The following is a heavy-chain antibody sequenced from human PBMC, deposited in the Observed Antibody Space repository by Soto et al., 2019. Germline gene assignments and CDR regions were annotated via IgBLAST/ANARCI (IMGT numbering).Heavy chain of an antibody. V-gene: IGHV4-39*01. Sequence: SETLSLTCSVSGGPISSSSYYWGWIRQAPGKGLEWLATIYYTGYTYHNPSLKSHVTISVDTSKDQFSLELTSVTAADTALYYCARSAIATHWFFDLWGRGTLVTVLL. CDR3: ARSAIATHWFFDL. J-gene: IGHJ2*01. CDR1: GGPISSSSYY. D-gene: IGHD5-18*01. CDR2: IYYTGYT.